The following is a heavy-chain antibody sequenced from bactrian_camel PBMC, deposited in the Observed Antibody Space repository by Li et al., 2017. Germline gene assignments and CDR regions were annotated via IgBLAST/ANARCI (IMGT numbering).Heavy chain of an antibody. Sequence: HVQLVESGGGSVQTGGSLRLSCAASGYTCSRCCMGWFRQAPGKEREGVARVNGDGSTSYADSVKGRFTVSQDNANNTVYLQMNSPKPEDTAMYYCSACTVVGGTLFAAAGDGWGQGTQVTVS. CDR2: VNGDGST. CDR3: SACTVVGGTLFAAAGDG. D-gene: IGHD6*01. V-gene: IGHV3S26*01. CDR1: GYTCSRCC. J-gene: IGHJ4*01.